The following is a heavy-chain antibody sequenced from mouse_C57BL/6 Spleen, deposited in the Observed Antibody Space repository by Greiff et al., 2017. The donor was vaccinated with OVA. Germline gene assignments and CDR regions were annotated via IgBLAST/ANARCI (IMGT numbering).Heavy chain of an antibody. CDR1: GYTFTSYW. J-gene: IGHJ4*01. Sequence: QVQLKESGAELVKPGASVKLSCKASGYTFTSYWMHWVKQRPGRGLEWIGRIDPNSGGTKYNEKFKSKATLTVDKPSSTAYMQLSSLTSEDSAVYYCARSGGYDYDPLYAMDYWGQGTSVTVSS. D-gene: IGHD2-4*01. CDR2: IDPNSGGT. CDR3: ARSGGYDYDPLYAMDY. V-gene: IGHV1-72*01.